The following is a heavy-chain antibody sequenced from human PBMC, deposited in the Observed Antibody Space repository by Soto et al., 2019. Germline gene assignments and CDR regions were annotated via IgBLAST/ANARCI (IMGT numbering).Heavy chain of an antibody. D-gene: IGHD2-15*01. CDR1: GYTFTSYG. CDR3: ASCGCSSTSCYLGYCSGGSCYPCFDY. CDR2: ISAYNGNT. J-gene: IGHJ4*02. Sequence: ASVKVSCKASGYTFTSYGISWVRQAPGQGLEWMGWISAYNGNTNYAQKLQGRVTMTTDTSTSTAYMELRSLRSDDTAVYYCASCGCSSTSCYLGYCSGGSCYPCFDYWGQGTLVTVSS. V-gene: IGHV1-18*01.